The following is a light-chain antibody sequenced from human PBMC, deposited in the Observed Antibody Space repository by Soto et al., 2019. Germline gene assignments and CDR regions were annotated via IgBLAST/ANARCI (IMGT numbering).Light chain of an antibody. CDR3: SSYTRNSALV. V-gene: IGLV2-14*01. CDR2: EVT. CDR1: SSDVGAYDY. Sequence: QSALTQPASMSGSPGQSITITCTGTSSDVGAYDYVSWYQHHPGKVPRLIIYEVTKRPSGVSHRFSGSKSGNTASLTISGLQADDEADYYCSSYTRNSALVFGGGTK. J-gene: IGLJ2*01.